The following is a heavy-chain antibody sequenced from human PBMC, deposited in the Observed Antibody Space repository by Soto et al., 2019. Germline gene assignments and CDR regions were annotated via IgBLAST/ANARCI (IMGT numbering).Heavy chain of an antibody. CDR2: ISYDGSNK. V-gene: IGHV3-30*18. CDR1: GFTFSSYG. CDR3: AKPDAAAQYFDY. J-gene: IGHJ4*02. D-gene: IGHD6-6*01. Sequence: GGSLRLSCAASGFTFSSYGMHWVRQAPGKGLEWVAVISYDGSNKYYADSVKGRFTISRDNSKNTLYLQMNSLRAEDTAVYYCAKPDAAAQYFDYWGQGTPVTVSS.